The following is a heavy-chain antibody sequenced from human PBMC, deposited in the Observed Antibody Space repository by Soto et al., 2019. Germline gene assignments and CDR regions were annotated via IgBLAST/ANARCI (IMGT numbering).Heavy chain of an antibody. Sequence: ASVKVSCKASGYTFTSYGISWVRQAPGQGLEWMGWISAYNGNTNYAQKLQGRVTMTTDTSTSTAYMELRSLRSDDTAVYYCARAPTTETAMVDFDYWARGTLVTVSS. CDR1: GYTFTSYG. J-gene: IGHJ4*02. D-gene: IGHD5-18*01. CDR3: ARAPTTETAMVDFDY. CDR2: ISAYNGNT. V-gene: IGHV1-18*04.